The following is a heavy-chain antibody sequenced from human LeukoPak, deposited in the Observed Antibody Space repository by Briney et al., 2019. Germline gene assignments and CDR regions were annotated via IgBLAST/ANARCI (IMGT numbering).Heavy chain of an antibody. CDR2: IAPSDSYT. D-gene: IGHD3-22*01. CDR3: VRQPPGVYDTTQNWFDP. CDR1: GYSFPSYW. Sequence: GETLQISCKVSGYSFPSYWITWVRQVPGKGLEWMGRIAPSDSYTNYNPSFEGHVTMSVEKSITTVYLQWSSLKASDTAMYYCVRQPPGVYDTTQNWFDPWGQGTLVTVSS. J-gene: IGHJ5*02. V-gene: IGHV5-10-1*01.